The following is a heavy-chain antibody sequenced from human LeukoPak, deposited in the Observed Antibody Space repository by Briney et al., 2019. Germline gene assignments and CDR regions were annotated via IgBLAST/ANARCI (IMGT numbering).Heavy chain of an antibody. Sequence: PSETLSLTCTVSGGSISSSSYYWGWIRQPPGKGLEWIGSIYYSGSTYYNPSLKSRVTISVDTSKNQFSLKLSSVTAADTAVYYCASPNYYDSSGYYPIGYWGQGTLVTVSS. V-gene: IGHV4-39*01. D-gene: IGHD3-22*01. CDR3: ASPNYYDSSGYYPIGY. CDR1: GGSISSSSYY. CDR2: IYYSGST. J-gene: IGHJ4*02.